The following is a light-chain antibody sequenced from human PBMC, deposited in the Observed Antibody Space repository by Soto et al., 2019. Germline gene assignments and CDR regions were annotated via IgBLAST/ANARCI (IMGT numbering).Light chain of an antibody. V-gene: IGLV2-14*01. Sequence: QSVLTQPASVSGSPGQSITISCTGTTSDVGGYNYVSWYQHHPGKAPKLMIYEVSNRPSGVSNRFSGSKSGNTASLTISGLQAEDEADYHFSSYTSSSTLLFGGGTKLTVL. CDR1: TSDVGGYNY. CDR2: EVS. CDR3: SSYTSSSTLL. J-gene: IGLJ2*01.